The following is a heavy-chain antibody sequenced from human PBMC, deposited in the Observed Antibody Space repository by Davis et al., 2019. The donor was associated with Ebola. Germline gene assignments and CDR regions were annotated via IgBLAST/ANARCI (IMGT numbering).Heavy chain of an antibody. D-gene: IGHD2-8*01. V-gene: IGHV4-34*01. CDR3: ARLGKRGMLYLDY. J-gene: IGHJ4*02. CDR2: INHSGST. CDR1: GGSISTNY. Sequence: SETLSLTCTVSGGSISTNYWSWIRQPPGKGLEWIGEINHSGSTNYNPSLKSRVTISVDTSKNQFSLKLSSVTAADTAVYYCARLGKRGMLYLDYWGQGTLVTVSS.